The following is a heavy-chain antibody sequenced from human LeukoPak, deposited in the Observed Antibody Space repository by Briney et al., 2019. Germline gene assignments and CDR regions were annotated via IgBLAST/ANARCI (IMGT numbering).Heavy chain of an antibody. J-gene: IGHJ4*02. CDR2: IIPILGIA. V-gene: IGHV1-69*04. Sequence: ASVKVSCKASGGTFSSYAISWVRQAPGQGLEWMGRIIPILGIANYAQKFQGRVTITADKSTSTAYMELSSLRSEDTAVYYCARGVGSYSSPGDWGQGTLVTVSS. CDR1: GGTFSSYA. CDR3: ARGVGSYSSPGD. D-gene: IGHD1-26*01.